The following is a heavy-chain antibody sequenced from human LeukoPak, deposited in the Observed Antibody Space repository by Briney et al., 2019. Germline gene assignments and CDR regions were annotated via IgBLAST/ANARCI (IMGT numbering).Heavy chain of an antibody. J-gene: IGHJ4*02. CDR2: IRYDGSNK. D-gene: IGHD3-22*01. V-gene: IGHV3-30*02. Sequence: PGGSLRLSCAASGFTFSSYGMHWVRQAPGKGLEWVAFIRYDGSNKYYADSVKDRFTISRDNSKNTLYLQMNSLRAEDTAVYYCAKNRSAVYYDSSGFDYWGQGTLVTVSS. CDR3: AKNRSAVYYDSSGFDY. CDR1: GFTFSSYG.